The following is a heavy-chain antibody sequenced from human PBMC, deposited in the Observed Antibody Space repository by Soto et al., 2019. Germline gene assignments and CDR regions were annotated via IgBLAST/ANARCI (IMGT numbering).Heavy chain of an antibody. Sequence: GASVKVSCKASGYTFTSYYMHWVRQAPGQGLEWMGIINPSGGSTSYAQKFQGRVTMTRDTSTSTVYMELSSLRSEDTAVYYCARGLMAWSGYYSPGDYYYMDVWGKGTTVTVSS. J-gene: IGHJ6*03. CDR1: GYTFTSYY. CDR3: ARGLMAWSGYYSPGDYYYMDV. V-gene: IGHV1-46*01. CDR2: INPSGGST. D-gene: IGHD3-3*01.